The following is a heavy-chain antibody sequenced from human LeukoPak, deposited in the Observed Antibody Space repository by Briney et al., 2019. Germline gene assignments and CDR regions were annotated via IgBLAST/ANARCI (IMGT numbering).Heavy chain of an antibody. V-gene: IGHV3-53*01. CDR1: GFTVSSNY. Sequence: GGSLRLSCAASGFTVSSNYMSWVRQAPRKGLEWVSVIYSGGTTYYADSVKGRFTISRDNSKNTLYLQMNSLRAEDTAVYYCARVRSGSYYDYWGQGTLVTVSS. D-gene: IGHD1-26*01. CDR2: IYSGGTT. J-gene: IGHJ4*02. CDR3: ARVRSGSYYDY.